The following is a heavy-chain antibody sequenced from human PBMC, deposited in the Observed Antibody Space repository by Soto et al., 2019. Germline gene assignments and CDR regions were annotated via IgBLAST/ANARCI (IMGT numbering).Heavy chain of an antibody. CDR2: VWNSGRT. CDR1: GGSMNGYD. J-gene: IGHJ4*02. CDR3: ARDCGRCYSGFDS. V-gene: IGHV4-59*12. D-gene: IGHD2-15*01. Sequence: SETLSLTCPVSGGSMNGYDWSWIRQPPGKGLEWIGYVWNSGRTDYNPSLKSRLTISLDMSENQFSLKLTSVTAADTAMYYCARDCGRCYSGFDSWGQGTLVTVSS.